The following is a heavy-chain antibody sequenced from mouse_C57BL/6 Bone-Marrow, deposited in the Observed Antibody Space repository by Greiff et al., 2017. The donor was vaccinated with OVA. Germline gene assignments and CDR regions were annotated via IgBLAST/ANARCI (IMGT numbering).Heavy chain of an antibody. CDR1: GYTFTDYY. V-gene: IGHV1-19*01. CDR3: ARSGSSQPYYAMDY. Sequence: EVKLQESGPVLVKPGASVKMSCKASGYTFTDYYMNWVKQSHGKSLEWIGVINPYNGGTSYNQKFKGKATLTVDKSSSTAYMELNSLTSEDSAVYYCARSGSSQPYYAMDYWGQGTSVTVSS. J-gene: IGHJ4*01. D-gene: IGHD1-1*01. CDR2: INPYNGGT.